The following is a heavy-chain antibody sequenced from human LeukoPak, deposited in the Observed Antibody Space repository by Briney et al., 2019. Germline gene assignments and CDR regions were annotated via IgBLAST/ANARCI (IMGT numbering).Heavy chain of an antibody. V-gene: IGHV4-39*07. CDR3: ARVVNSVLLDDASYYMDV. Sequence: SETLSLTCTVSGGSISSSNFYWGWIRQPPGKGLEWIGSIYYSGSTYYNPSLKSRVTISVDTSKNQFSLKLSSVTAADTAVYYCARVVNSVLLDDASYYMDVWGKGTTVTVSS. D-gene: IGHD3-10*01. J-gene: IGHJ6*03. CDR2: IYYSGST. CDR1: GGSISSSNFY.